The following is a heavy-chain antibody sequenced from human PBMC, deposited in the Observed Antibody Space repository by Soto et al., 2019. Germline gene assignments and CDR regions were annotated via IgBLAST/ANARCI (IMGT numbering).Heavy chain of an antibody. V-gene: IGHV3-23*01. CDR2: ISGSGGST. Sequence: GGSLRLSCAASGFTFSSYAMSWVRQAPGKGLEWVSAISGSGGSTYYADSVKGRFTISRDNSKNTLYLQMNSLRAEDTAVYYCAKRLGYGSGTLGYFDYWGQGTLVTVSS. CDR1: GFTFSSYA. J-gene: IGHJ4*02. D-gene: IGHD3-10*01. CDR3: AKRLGYGSGTLGYFDY.